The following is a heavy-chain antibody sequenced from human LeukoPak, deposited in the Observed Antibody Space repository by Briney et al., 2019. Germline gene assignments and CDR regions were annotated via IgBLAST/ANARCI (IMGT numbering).Heavy chain of an antibody. J-gene: IGHJ6*04. D-gene: IGHD2-21*01. V-gene: IGHV3-7*01. Sequence: GGSLRLSCAASGLTFSSYWMTWVRQAPGKGLEWVANIKQDGSEKYYVDSVKGRFTISRDNAENSLYLQMNSLRAEDTAVYYCASRYCTSSRGYSASYKCFDVWGKGTTVTVSS. CDR3: ASRYCTSSRGYSASYKCFDV. CDR2: IKQDGSEK. CDR1: GLTFSSYW.